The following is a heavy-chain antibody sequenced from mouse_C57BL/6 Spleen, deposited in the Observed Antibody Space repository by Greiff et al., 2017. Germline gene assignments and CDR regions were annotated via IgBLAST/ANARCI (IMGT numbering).Heavy chain of an antibody. CDR1: GYTFTSYW. CDR3: ARGRDFDY. V-gene: IGHV1-55*01. J-gene: IGHJ2*01. Sequence: QVQLQQPGAELVRPGSSVKLSCKASGYTFTSYWITWVKQRPGQGLEWIGDIYPGSGSTNYNEKFKSKATLTVDTSSSTTYMQLSSLTSEDSAVYYCARGRDFDYWGQGTTLTVSS. CDR2: IYPGSGST.